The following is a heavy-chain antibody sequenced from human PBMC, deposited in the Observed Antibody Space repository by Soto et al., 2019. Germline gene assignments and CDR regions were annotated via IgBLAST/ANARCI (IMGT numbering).Heavy chain of an antibody. Sequence: PSETLSLTCTVSGGSISSGGYYWSWIRQHPGKGLEWIGYIYYSGSTYYNPSLKSRVTISVDTSKNQFSLKLSSVTAADTAVYYCARGGAGTYFDWLSHAFDIWGQGTMVTVSS. CDR2: IYYSGST. D-gene: IGHD3-9*01. J-gene: IGHJ3*02. CDR3: ARGGAGTYFDWLSHAFDI. V-gene: IGHV4-31*03. CDR1: GGSISSGGYY.